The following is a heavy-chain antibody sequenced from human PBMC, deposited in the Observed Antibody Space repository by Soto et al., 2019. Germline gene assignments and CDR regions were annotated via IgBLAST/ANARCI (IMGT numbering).Heavy chain of an antibody. CDR2: ISAYNGNT. CDR1: GYTFTSYG. Sequence: ASVKVSCKASGYTFTSYGISWARQAPGQGLEWMGWISAYNGNTNYAQKLQGRVTMTTDTSTSTAYMELRSLRSDDTAVYYCARVTTVVTPEDNYYYGMDVWGQGTTVTVSS. J-gene: IGHJ6*02. D-gene: IGHD4-17*01. V-gene: IGHV1-18*01. CDR3: ARVTTVVTPEDNYYYGMDV.